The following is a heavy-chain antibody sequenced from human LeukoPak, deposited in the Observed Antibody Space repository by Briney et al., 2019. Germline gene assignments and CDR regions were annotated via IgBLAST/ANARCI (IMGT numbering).Heavy chain of an antibody. CDR1: GGSFSGYY. CDR2: INHSGST. V-gene: IGHV4-34*09. J-gene: IGHJ4*02. Sequence: SETLSLTCAVYGGSFSGYYWSWIRQPPGKGLEWIGEINHSGSTNYNPSLKSRVTISVDTSKNQFSLKLSSVTAADTAVYYCASFFAYYYDSSGYYHSDYWGQGTLVTVSS. CDR3: ASFFAYYYDSSGYYHSDY. D-gene: IGHD3-22*01.